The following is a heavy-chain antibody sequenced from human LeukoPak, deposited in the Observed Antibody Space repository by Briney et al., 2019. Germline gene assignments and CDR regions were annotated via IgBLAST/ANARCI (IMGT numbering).Heavy chain of an antibody. CDR1: GFTFSSYA. CDR2: MSGSGSST. Sequence: PGGSLRLSCAASGFTFSSYAMSWVRQAPGKGLEWVSGMSGSGSSTYYADSVKGRFTISRDNSKNTLYLQMNSLRAEDTAVYYCAKDQSRGDFWSGYYYFDYWGQGTLVTVSS. J-gene: IGHJ4*02. D-gene: IGHD3-3*01. CDR3: AKDQSRGDFWSGYYYFDY. V-gene: IGHV3-23*01.